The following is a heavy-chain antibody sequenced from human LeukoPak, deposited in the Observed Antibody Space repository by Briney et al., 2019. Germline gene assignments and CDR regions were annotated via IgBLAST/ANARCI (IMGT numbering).Heavy chain of an antibody. D-gene: IGHD3-22*01. Sequence: ASVKVSCKASGYTFTGYYMHWVRQAPGQGLEWMGRIIPILGIANYAQKFQGRVTITADKSTSTAYMELSSLRSEDTAVYYCARGNNYYDSSAFDYWGQGTLVTVSS. CDR3: ARGNNYYDSSAFDY. J-gene: IGHJ4*02. CDR1: GYTFTGYY. CDR2: IIPILGIA. V-gene: IGHV1-69*04.